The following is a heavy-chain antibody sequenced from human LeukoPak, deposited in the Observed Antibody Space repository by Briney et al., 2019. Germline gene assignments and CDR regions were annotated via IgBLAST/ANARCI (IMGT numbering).Heavy chain of an antibody. D-gene: IGHD3-22*01. J-gene: IGHJ4*02. CDR1: GFSLSTGGVG. V-gene: IGHV2-5*02. Sequence: SGPTLVNPPRTLTLTCTFSGFSLSTGGVGVGWIRQPPGKALEWLPLIYWDDYKRYIPSLKSRLILTKDTSKTQVLLTMTNVDPVDTATYYCAHRLRDSSAYSFDYWGQGTLVTVSS. CDR3: AHRLRDSSAYSFDY. CDR2: IYWDDYK.